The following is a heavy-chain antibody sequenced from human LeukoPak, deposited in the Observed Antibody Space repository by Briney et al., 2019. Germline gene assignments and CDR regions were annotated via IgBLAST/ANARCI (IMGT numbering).Heavy chain of an antibody. Sequence: PSETLSLTCTVSGYSISSGYYWGWIRQPPGKGLEWIGEINHSGSTNYNPSLKSRVTISVDTSKNQFSLKLSSVTAADTAVYYCARVLRYGSGSYYKSYYYYMDVWGKGTTVTVSS. J-gene: IGHJ6*03. CDR3: ARVLRYGSGSYYKSYYYYMDV. V-gene: IGHV4-38-2*02. CDR2: INHSGST. D-gene: IGHD3-10*01. CDR1: GYSISSGYY.